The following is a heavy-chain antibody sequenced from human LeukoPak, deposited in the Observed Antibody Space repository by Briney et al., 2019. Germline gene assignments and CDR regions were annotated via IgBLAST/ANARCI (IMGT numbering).Heavy chain of an antibody. CDR2: IYYSGST. V-gene: IGHV4-61*01. CDR3: ARGGGVTMVRGVSMFDY. D-gene: IGHD3-10*01. J-gene: IGHJ4*02. Sequence: SETLSLTCTVSGGSVSSSSYYWSWIRQPPGKGLEWIGYIYYSGSTNYNPSLKSRVTISVDTSKNQFSLKLSSVTAADTAVYYCARGGGVTMVRGVSMFDYWGQGTLVTVSS. CDR1: GGSVSSSSYY.